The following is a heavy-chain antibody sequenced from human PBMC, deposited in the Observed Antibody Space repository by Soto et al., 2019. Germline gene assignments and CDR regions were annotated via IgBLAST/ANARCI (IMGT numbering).Heavy chain of an antibody. Sequence: EVQLVESGGGLVQPGGSLRLSCAASGFTVSSNYMSWVRQAPGKGLEWVSVIYSGGSTYYADSVKGRFTISRDNSKNTLYLQMNSLRAEDTAVYYCARVLLGYCGGGSCYPGAFDIWGQGTMVTVSS. CDR2: IYSGGST. CDR1: GFTVSSNY. D-gene: IGHD2-15*01. J-gene: IGHJ3*02. CDR3: ARVLLGYCGGGSCYPGAFDI. V-gene: IGHV3-66*01.